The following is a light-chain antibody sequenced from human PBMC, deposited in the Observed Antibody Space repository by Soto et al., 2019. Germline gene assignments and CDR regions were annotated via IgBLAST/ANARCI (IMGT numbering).Light chain of an antibody. V-gene: IGLV1-47*02. Sequence: QSVLTQPPSTSGTPGQRVTISCSGSSSNIGRDYVYWFQQLPGTAPKLLIYTNNQRPSGVPDRFSGSKSGTSASLAISGLRSEDEAEYYCAVWDDSLSGWVFGGGTKVTVL. CDR2: TNN. CDR1: SSNIGRDY. J-gene: IGLJ3*02. CDR3: AVWDDSLSGWV.